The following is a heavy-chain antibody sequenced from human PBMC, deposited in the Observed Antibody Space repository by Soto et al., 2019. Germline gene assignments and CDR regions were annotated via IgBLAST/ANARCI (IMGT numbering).Heavy chain of an antibody. V-gene: IGHV4-39*01. D-gene: IGHD5-12*01. J-gene: IGHJ4*02. CDR3: ARPRAEWQRGSFDY. CDR1: GGSMRRSSYY. Sequence: SETLSLTCTVSGGSMRRSSYYWGWIRQTPGTGLEWIASISYSGMPYYRHSLKGRVAISLDRSQNQFSLRLHSMTAADTAVYYCARPRAEWQRGSFDYWGQGTLVTVSS. CDR2: ISYSGMP.